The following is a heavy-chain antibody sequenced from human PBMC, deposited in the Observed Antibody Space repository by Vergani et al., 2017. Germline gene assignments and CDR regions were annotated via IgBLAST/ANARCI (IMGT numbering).Heavy chain of an antibody. Sequence: QVQLQQWGAGLLKPSETLSLTCAVYGGSFSGYYWSWIRQPPGKGLEWIGEINHSGSTNYNPSLKSRVTISVDTSKNQFSLKLSSVTAADTAVYYCASHSSSWDHFDYWGQGTLVTVSS. V-gene: IGHV4-34*01. J-gene: IGHJ4*02. D-gene: IGHD6-13*01. CDR2: INHSGST. CDR3: ASHSSSWDHFDY. CDR1: GGSFSGYY.